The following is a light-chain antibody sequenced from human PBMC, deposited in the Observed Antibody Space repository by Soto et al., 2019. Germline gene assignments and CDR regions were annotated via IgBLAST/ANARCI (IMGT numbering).Light chain of an antibody. CDR1: NNEVVGYNY. CDR2: DVS. CDR3: SSYTTSNTRQIV. V-gene: IGLV2-14*03. Sequence: SVLTQPASVSGSPGQSITISCTGTNNEVVGYNYVSWYQHHPGKAPKFMIFDVSNRPSGVSNRFSGSKSGNTASLTISGLQPEDEADYYCSSYTTSNTRQIVFGTGTKVTVL. J-gene: IGLJ1*01.